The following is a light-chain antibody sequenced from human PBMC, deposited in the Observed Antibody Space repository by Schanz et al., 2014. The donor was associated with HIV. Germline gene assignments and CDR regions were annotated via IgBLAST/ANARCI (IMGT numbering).Light chain of an antibody. J-gene: IGKJ1*01. Sequence: DIQMTQSPSTLSASVGDTVTIACRTSQDIRPRLAWYQQKPGKAPNLLIYQASVLKTGVPSRFSGSRSGTEFTLTISSLQPDDFATYYCQQYDIISWTFGLGTKVEIK. CDR2: QAS. CDR3: QQYDIISWT. CDR1: QDIRPR. V-gene: IGKV1-5*03.